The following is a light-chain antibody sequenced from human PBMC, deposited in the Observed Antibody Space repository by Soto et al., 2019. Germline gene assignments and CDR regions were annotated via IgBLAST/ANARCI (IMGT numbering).Light chain of an antibody. CDR3: MQALETPLT. J-gene: IGKJ4*01. CDR1: QSLLHDNGFNF. Sequence: DIVMTQSPLFLSVTPGEPASISCRSSQSLLHDNGFNFLNWYLQKPGQSPQLLISLGSSRASGVPDRFSGSASGRDFTLLINRVEAEDVGVFYCMQALETPLTFGGGTKVEIK. CDR2: LGS. V-gene: IGKV2-28*01.